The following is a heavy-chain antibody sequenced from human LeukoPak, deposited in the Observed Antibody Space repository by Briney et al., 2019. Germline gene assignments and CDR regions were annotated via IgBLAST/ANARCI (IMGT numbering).Heavy chain of an antibody. CDR1: GGSINTYY. Sequence: PSETLSLTCTVSGGSINTYYWSWIRQPPGRGLEWIGYIYYSGSTNYNPSLKSRVTISVDTSKNQFSLNLSSVTAADTAVYYCARHGTLNTGGWFSAFDIWGQGTTVTVSP. CDR3: ARHGTLNTGGWFSAFDI. J-gene: IGHJ3*02. CDR2: IYYSGST. D-gene: IGHD6-19*01. V-gene: IGHV4-59*08.